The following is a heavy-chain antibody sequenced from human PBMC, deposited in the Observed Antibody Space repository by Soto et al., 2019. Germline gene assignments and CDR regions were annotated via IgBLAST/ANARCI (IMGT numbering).Heavy chain of an antibody. D-gene: IGHD3-22*01. J-gene: IGHJ4*02. V-gene: IGHV3-30-3*01. CDR2: ISYDGSNK. Sequence: QVQLVESGGGVVQPGRSLRLSCAASGFTFSSYAMHWVRQAPGKGLEWGAVISYDGSNKYYADSVKGRFTISRDNSKNTLYLQMNSLRAEDTAVYYCARGHYYDSSGYYGGWYWGQGTLVTVSS. CDR1: GFTFSSYA. CDR3: ARGHYYDSSGYYGGWY.